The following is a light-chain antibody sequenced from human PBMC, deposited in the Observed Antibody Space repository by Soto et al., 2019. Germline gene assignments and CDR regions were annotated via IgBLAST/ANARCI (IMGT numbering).Light chain of an antibody. V-gene: IGLV2-11*01. J-gene: IGLJ2*01. CDR3: CSYAGNSVV. CDR2: DVS. Sequence: QSVLTQPRSVSGSPGQSVTISCTGTTNDVGGYNYVSWYQQHPGKAPKLMIYDVSKRPSGVPDRFSGSKSGNAASLTISGLQAEDEADYYCCSYAGNSVVFGGGTKVTVL. CDR1: TNDVGGYNY.